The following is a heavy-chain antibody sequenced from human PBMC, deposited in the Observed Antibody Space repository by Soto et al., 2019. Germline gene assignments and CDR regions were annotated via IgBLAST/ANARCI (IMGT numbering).Heavy chain of an antibody. J-gene: IGHJ4*02. CDR3: ARIGLYDSDDYYYPDY. Sequence: PSETLSLTCTVSGGDISTYYWSWIRQPPGKGLEWIGYIYYTGSTKYNPSLKSRVTISVDTSKNQLSLKLSSVTAADTAVYHCARIGLYDSDDYYYPDYRAQGTLVTVSS. CDR1: GGDISTYY. V-gene: IGHV4-59*01. D-gene: IGHD3-22*01. CDR2: IYYTGST.